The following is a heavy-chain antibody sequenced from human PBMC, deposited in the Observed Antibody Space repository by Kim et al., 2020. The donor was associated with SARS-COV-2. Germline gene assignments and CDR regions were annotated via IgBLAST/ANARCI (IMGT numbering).Heavy chain of an antibody. V-gene: IGHV3-23*01. CDR2: ISGSGGST. D-gene: IGHD1-26*01. J-gene: IGHJ4*02. CDR3: AKDRGGSYGAFDY. CDR1: GFTFSTYA. Sequence: GGSLRLSCAASGFTFSTYAMSWVRQAPGKGLEWVLVISGSGGSTYYADSVKGRFTISRDNSKNTVYLQMNSLRVEDTAVYYCAKDRGGSYGAFDYWGQGTLVTVSS.